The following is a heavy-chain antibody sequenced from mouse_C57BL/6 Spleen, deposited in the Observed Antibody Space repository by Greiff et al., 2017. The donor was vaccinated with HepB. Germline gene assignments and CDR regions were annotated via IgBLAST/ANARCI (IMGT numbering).Heavy chain of an antibody. Sequence: VQGVESGPGLVAPSQSLSITCTVSGFSLTSYGISWVRQPPGKGLEWLGVIWGDGSTTYHSDPISRLSISKDNSKSQVFLKLNSLQTDDTATYYCAITTVVTYYYAMDYWGQGTSVTVSS. CDR1: GFSLTSYG. CDR2: IWGDGST. CDR3: AITTVVTYYYAMDY. J-gene: IGHJ4*01. D-gene: IGHD1-1*01. V-gene: IGHV2-3*01.